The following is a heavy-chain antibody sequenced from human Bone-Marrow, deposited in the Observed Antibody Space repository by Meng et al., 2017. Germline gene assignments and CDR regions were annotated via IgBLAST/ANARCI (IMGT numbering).Heavy chain of an antibody. J-gene: IGHJ3*02. D-gene: IGHD5-24*01. CDR1: GDSISSYY. V-gene: IGHV4-4*07. Sequence: GSLRLSCTVSGDSISSYYWSWIRQPAGKGLEWIGRIYTSGSTNYNPSLKSRVTMSVDTSKNQFSLKLSSVTAADTAVYYCARDQRSLGWLQRKGAFDIWGQGTMVTVSS. CDR2: IYTSGST. CDR3: ARDQRSLGWLQRKGAFDI.